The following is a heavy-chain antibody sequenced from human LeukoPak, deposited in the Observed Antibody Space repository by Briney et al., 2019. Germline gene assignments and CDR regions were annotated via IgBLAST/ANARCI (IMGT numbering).Heavy chain of an antibody. CDR1: GFTFSSYG. CDR2: IRYDGCNK. Sequence: PGGSLRLSCAASGFTFSSYGMHWVRQAPGKGLEWVAFIRYDGCNKYYADSVKGRFTISRDNSKNTLYLQMNSLRADDTAVYYCATGRGSGWYAFHFDCWGQGTLVTVSS. D-gene: IGHD6-19*01. CDR3: ATGRGSGWYAFHFDC. V-gene: IGHV3-30*02. J-gene: IGHJ4*02.